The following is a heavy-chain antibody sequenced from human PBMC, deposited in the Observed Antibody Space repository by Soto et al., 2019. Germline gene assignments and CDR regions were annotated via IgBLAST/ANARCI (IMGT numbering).Heavy chain of an antibody. CDR1: GGSISSYY. D-gene: IGHD6-13*01. Sequence: QVQLQESGPGLVKPSETLSLTCTVSGGSISSYYWSWIRQPPGKGLKWIGYIYYSGSTNYNPSLKSRVTISVDTSKNQFSLKLSSVTAADTAVYYCARDRGAAGFDYWGQGTLVTVSS. CDR2: IYYSGST. CDR3: ARDRGAAGFDY. V-gene: IGHV4-59*01. J-gene: IGHJ4*02.